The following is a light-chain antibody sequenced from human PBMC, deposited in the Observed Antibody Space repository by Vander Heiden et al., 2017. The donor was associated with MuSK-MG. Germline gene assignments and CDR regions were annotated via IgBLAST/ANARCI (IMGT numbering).Light chain of an antibody. CDR3: QQDGSSPL. CDR1: QSVSSSY. CDR2: GAS. V-gene: IGKV3-20*01. Sequence: EIVLTQSPGTLSLSPGERATLSCRASQSVSSSYLAWYQQKPGQAPRLLIYGASSRATGIPDRFSGSGSGTDFTLTISRLEPEDFAVYYCQQDGSSPLFGQGTKLETK. J-gene: IGKJ2*01.